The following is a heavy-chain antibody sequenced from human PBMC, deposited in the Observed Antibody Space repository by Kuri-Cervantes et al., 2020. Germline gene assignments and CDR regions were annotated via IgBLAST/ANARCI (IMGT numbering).Heavy chain of an antibody. D-gene: IGHD3-9*01. Sequence: GESLKISCPASGFTFSSYSMNWVRQAPGKGLEWVSSISSSSSYIYYADSVKGRFTISRDNAKNSLYLQMNSLRAEDTAVYYCARIGTGYKFRFDPWGQGTLVTVSS. V-gene: IGHV3-21*01. CDR1: GFTFSSYS. J-gene: IGHJ5*02. CDR2: ISSSSSYI. CDR3: ARIGTGYKFRFDP.